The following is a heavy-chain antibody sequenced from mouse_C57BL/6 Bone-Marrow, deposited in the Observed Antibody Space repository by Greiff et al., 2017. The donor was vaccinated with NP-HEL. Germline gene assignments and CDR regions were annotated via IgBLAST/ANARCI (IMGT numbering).Heavy chain of an antibody. V-gene: IGHV5-12*01. CDR3: ARQRYYGSSSFAY. CDR2: ISNGGGST. J-gene: IGHJ3*01. CDR1: GFTFSDYY. Sequence: EVKLVESGGGLVQPGGSLKLSCAASGFTFSDYYMYWVRQTPEKRLEWVAYISNGGGSTYYPDTVKGRFTISRDNAKNTLYLQMSRLKSEDTAMYYCARQRYYGSSSFAYWGQGTLVTVSA. D-gene: IGHD1-1*01.